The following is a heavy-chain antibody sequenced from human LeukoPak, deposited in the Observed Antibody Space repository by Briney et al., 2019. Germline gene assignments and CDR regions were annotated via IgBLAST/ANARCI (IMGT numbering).Heavy chain of an antibody. Sequence: SQTLSLTCTVSGGSISSYYWSWIRQPPGKGLEWIGYIYYSGSTNYNPSLKSRVTISVDTSKNQFSLKLSSVTAADTAVYYCARGDGDYVNWYFDLWGRGTLVTVS. D-gene: IGHD4-17*01. J-gene: IGHJ2*01. CDR3: ARGDGDYVNWYFDL. CDR2: IYYSGST. V-gene: IGHV4-59*01. CDR1: GGSISSYY.